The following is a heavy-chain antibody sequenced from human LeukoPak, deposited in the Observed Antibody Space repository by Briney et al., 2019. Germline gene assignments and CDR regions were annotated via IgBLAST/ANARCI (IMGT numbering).Heavy chain of an antibody. V-gene: IGHV4-34*01. CDR1: GGSFSGYY. J-gene: IGHJ4*02. CDR3: ARRLRSYPGVSPFDY. CDR2: INHSGST. Sequence: SETLSLTCAVYGGSFSGYYWSWIRQPPGKGLEWIGEINHSGSTNYNPSLKSRVTISVDTSKNQLSLKLSSVTAADTAVYYCARRLRSYPGVSPFDYWGQGTLVTVSS. D-gene: IGHD4-17*01.